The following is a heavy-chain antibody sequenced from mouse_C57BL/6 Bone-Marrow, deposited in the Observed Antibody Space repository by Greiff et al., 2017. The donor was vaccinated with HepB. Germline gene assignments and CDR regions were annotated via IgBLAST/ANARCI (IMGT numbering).Heavy chain of an antibody. CDR2: ISSGGSYT. J-gene: IGHJ1*03. D-gene: IGHD2-1*01. Sequence: EVNVVESGGDLVKPGGSLKLSCAASGFTFSSYGMSWVRQTPDKRLAWVATISSGGSYTYSPARVKGRFTISRDNAKNTLYLQMSSLKSEDTAMYYCARRRVYSGPHVGYFDVWGTGTTVTVSS. CDR3: ARRRVYSGPHVGYFDV. CDR1: GFTFSSYG. V-gene: IGHV5-6*02.